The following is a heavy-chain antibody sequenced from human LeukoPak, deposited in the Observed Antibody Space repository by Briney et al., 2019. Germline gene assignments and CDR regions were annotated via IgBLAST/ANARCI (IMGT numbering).Heavy chain of an antibody. CDR1: GFTFTSYA. J-gene: IGHJ4*02. Sequence: GGSLRLSCAASGFTFTSYAMHWVRQAPGQRLEWMGWINAGNGNTKYSQKFQGRVTITRDTSASTAYMELSSLRSEDTAVYYCARDQYILRYFDWLPPFDYWGQGTLVTVSS. D-gene: IGHD3-9*01. CDR3: ARDQYILRYFDWLPPFDY. V-gene: IGHV1-3*01. CDR2: INAGNGNT.